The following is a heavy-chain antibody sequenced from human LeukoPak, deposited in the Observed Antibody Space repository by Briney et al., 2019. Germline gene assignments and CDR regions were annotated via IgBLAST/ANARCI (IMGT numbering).Heavy chain of an antibody. J-gene: IGHJ5*02. V-gene: IGHV3-30*19. CDR3: ARGDKWWELLSWFDP. CDR1: GFTFSSYG. CDR2: ISYDGSNK. D-gene: IGHD1-26*01. Sequence: PGGSLRLSCAASGFTFSSYGMHWVRQAPGKGLEWVAVISYDGSNKYYADSVKGRFTISRDNSKNTLYLQMNSLRAEDTAVYYCARGDKWWELLSWFDPWGQGTLVTVSS.